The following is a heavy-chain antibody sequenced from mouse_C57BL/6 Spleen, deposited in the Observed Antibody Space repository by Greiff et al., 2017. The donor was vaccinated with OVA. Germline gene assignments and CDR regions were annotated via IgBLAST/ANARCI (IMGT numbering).Heavy chain of an antibody. CDR3: DRSYSNYVLDY. V-gene: IGHV14-2*01. J-gene: IGHJ2*01. CDR1: GFNIKDYY. CDR2: IDPEDGET. Sequence: EVKLMESGAELVKPGASVKLSCTASGFNIKDYYMHWVKQRTEQGLEWIGRIDPEDGETKYAPKFQGQATITADTSSNTAYLQLSRLTSEDTAVYYCDRSYSNYVLDYWGQGTTLTVSS. D-gene: IGHD2-5*01.